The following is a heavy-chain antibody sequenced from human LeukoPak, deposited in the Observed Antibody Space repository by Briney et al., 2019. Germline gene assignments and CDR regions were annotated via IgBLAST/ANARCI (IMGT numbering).Heavy chain of an antibody. Sequence: PGRSLRLSCAASGFTFSSYGMHWVRQARGKGLEWVAVIWYDGSNKYYADSVKGRFTISRDNSKNTLYLQMNSLRAEETAVYYCARDYCSGGSCYSDYCGQGTLVTVSS. D-gene: IGHD2-15*01. V-gene: IGHV3-33*01. CDR3: ARDYCSGGSCYSDY. CDR1: GFTFSSYG. J-gene: IGHJ4*02. CDR2: IWYDGSNK.